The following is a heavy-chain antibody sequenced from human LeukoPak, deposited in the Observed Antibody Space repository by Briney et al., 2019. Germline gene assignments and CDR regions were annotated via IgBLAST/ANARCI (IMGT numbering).Heavy chain of an antibody. CDR3: ARGPPRGGSSFDY. D-gene: IGHD3-16*01. CDR1: GCTFTGYY. J-gene: IGHJ4*02. CDR2: INPNSGGT. V-gene: IGHV1-2*02. Sequence: ASVKVSCKASGCTFTGYYMHWVRQAPGQGLEWMGWINPNSGGTNYAQKFQGRVTMTRDTSISTAYMELSRLRSDDTAVYYCARGPPRGGSSFDYWGQGTPVTVSS.